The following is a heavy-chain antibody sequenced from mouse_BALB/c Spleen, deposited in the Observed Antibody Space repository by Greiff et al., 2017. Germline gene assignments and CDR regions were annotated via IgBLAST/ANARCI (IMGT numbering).Heavy chain of an antibody. Sequence: QVQLQQSGAELVKPGASVKLSCKASGYTFTSYWMHWVKQRPGQGLEWIGEINPSNGRTNYNEKFKSKATLTVDKSSSTAYMQLSSLTSEDSAVYYCASPYGSPSLDYWGQGTTLTVSS. V-gene: IGHV1S81*02. CDR3: ASPYGSPSLDY. CDR2: INPSNGRT. CDR1: GYTFTSYW. D-gene: IGHD1-1*01. J-gene: IGHJ2*01.